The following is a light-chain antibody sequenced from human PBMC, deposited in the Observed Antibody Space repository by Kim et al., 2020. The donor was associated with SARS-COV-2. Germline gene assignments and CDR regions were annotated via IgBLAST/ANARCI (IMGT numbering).Light chain of an antibody. J-gene: IGLJ2*01. CDR2: EDN. Sequence: PGKTVTISCTRSSGSIASNYVQWYQQRPGSAPTTVIYEDNQRPSGVHRFSGSIDSSSNSASLTISGLKTEDEADYYCQSYDSSNVVFGGGTQLTVL. CDR3: QSYDSSNVV. V-gene: IGLV6-57*03. CDR1: SGSIASNY.